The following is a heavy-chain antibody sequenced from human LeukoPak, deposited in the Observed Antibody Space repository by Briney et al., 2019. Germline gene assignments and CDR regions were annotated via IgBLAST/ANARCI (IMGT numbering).Heavy chain of an antibody. J-gene: IGHJ5*02. CDR1: GGSLSSYY. CDR2: IYYSETT. V-gene: IGHV4-59*01. D-gene: IGHD1/OR15-1a*01. Sequence: PSEALSLTCTVSGGSLSSYYWTWIRQPPGKGLEWIGYIYYSETTRYNPPPQRRVTISAHTSNNQFSLNLSSVPAAGTAVYYCARGNSPTPWFDPWGQGTLVTVPS. CDR3: ARGNSPTPWFDP.